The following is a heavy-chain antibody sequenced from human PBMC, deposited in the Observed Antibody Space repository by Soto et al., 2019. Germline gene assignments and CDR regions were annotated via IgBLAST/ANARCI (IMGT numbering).Heavy chain of an antibody. J-gene: IGHJ4*02. Sequence: LSLTCTVSRGPISSYYWSWIRQPPGKGLEWIGHIYSSGSTKYNPSLKSRVTISVDTSKNQFSLKLRSVTAADTAVYYCARRVKYGSGRRPAYYFDYWGQGTLVTVSS. CDR2: IYSSGST. CDR3: ARRVKYGSGRRPAYYFDY. CDR1: RGPISSYY. V-gene: IGHV4-59*01. D-gene: IGHD3-10*01.